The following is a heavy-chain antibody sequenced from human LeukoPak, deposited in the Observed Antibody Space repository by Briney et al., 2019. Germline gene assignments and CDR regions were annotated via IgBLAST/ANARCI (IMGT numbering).Heavy chain of an antibody. CDR3: ARGISLFDL. CDR2: INHSGST. V-gene: IGHV4-34*01. Sequence: SETLSLTCAVYGGSFSGYYWSWIRQPPGKGLEWIGEINHSGSTNYNPSLKSRVTISVDTSKNQFSLKLSSVTAADTAVYYCARGISLFDLWGQGTLVTVSS. J-gene: IGHJ5*02. D-gene: IGHD2-15*01. CDR1: GGSFSGYY.